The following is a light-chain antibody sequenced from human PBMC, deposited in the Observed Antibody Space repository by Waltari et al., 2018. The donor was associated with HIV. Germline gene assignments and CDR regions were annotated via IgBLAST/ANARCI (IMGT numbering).Light chain of an antibody. CDR3: QQYGRSPTA. CDR1: QTLTSTS. Sequence: EIVLTQSPVTLSLSPGESATLTCRASQTLTSTSLAWYQQRPGQAPRLLIFGVSSRATGVPDRFSGSGSGTDFSLIITRLQPEDVAMYYCQQYGRSPTAFGGGTKVEIK. J-gene: IGKJ4*01. V-gene: IGKV3-20*01. CDR2: GVS.